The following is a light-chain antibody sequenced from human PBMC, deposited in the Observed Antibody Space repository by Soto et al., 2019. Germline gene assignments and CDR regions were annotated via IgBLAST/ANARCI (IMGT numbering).Light chain of an antibody. J-gene: IGKJ2*01. CDR1: QNVSSNY. Sequence: VLTQSPGTLSLSPGEGATLSCRASQNVSSNYLAWYQQRPGQAPRLLIYGASSRATGIPDRFSGSGSGTDFTLTISRLEPEDFAVYYCQQYGGSPQYTFGQGTKVDIK. CDR2: GAS. V-gene: IGKV3-20*01. CDR3: QQYGGSPQYT.